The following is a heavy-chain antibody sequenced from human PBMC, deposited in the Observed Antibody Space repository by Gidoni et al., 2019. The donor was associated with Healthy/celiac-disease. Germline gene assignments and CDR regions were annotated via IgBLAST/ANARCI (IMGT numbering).Heavy chain of an antibody. J-gene: IGHJ3*02. Sequence: QVQLQESGPGLVKPSETLSLTCTASGGSISSYYWSWIRQPPGKGLEWIGYIYYSGSTNYNPSLKSRVTISVDTSKNQFSLKLSSVTAADTAVYYCARVRAGARLGAFDIWGQGTMVTVSS. CDR1: GGSISSYY. CDR3: ARVRAGARLGAFDI. D-gene: IGHD3-10*01. V-gene: IGHV4-59*01. CDR2: IYYSGST.